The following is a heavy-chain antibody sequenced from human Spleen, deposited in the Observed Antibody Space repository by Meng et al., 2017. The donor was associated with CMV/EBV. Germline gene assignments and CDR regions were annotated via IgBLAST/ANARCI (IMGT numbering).Heavy chain of an antibody. J-gene: IGHJ5*02. CDR3: SRQLDTRTWDNWFDP. CDR1: GYSFTSYW. Sequence: GESLKISCKGSGYSFTSYWIAWVRQMPGKGLEWMGIIYPGDSDTTYSPSFQGQVTISADKSISTTYLQWSSLKASDTAIYYFSRQLDTRTWDNWFDPWGQGTLVTVSS. CDR2: IYPGDSDT. V-gene: IGHV5-51*01. D-gene: IGHD2-2*01.